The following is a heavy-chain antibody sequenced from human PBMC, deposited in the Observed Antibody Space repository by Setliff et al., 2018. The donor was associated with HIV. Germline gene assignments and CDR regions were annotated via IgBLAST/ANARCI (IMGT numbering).Heavy chain of an antibody. CDR3: ARDISSWSLRRGGTKKYSYYGMDV. J-gene: IGHJ6*02. Sequence: ASVKVSCKVSGYTLTELSRHWVRQAPGKGLEWMGGLDPKDGKTMYAQKFQGRVTMTRNTSISTVYMELSSLGSEDTAVYYCARDISSWSLRRGGTKKYSYYGMDVWGQGTTVTVSS. D-gene: IGHD6-13*01. V-gene: IGHV1-24*01. CDR1: GYTLTELS. CDR2: LDPKDGKT.